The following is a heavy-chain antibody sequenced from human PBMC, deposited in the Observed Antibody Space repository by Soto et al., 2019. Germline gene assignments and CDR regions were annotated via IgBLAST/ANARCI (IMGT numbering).Heavy chain of an antibody. V-gene: IGHV3-30-3*01. CDR3: ARDRFRYNWNDFPYYYYGMDV. J-gene: IGHJ6*02. Sequence: QVQLVESGGGVVQPGRSLRLSCAASGFTFSSYAMHWVRQAPGKGLAWVAVISYDGSNKYYADSVKGRFTISRDNSKNTLYLKMNSLRAEDTAVYYCARDRFRYNWNDFPYYYYGMDVWGQGTTVTVSS. CDR1: GFTFSSYA. CDR2: ISYDGSNK. D-gene: IGHD1-1*01.